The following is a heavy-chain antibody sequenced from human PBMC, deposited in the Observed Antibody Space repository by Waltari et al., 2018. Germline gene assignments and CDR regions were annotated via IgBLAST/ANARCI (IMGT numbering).Heavy chain of an antibody. CDR1: GFTFSDSW. Sequence: EVQVVESGGGLVQPGGSLRLSCAASGFTFSDSWMDWVRQAPGKGLGWVDNINQDGSEKHDVGSLKGRVTVSRDNAKNSLYLQINSLRAEDTAVYYCSNSLNYWGQGTLVTVSS. V-gene: IGHV3-7*01. CDR3: SNSLNY. J-gene: IGHJ4*02. CDR2: INQDGSEK.